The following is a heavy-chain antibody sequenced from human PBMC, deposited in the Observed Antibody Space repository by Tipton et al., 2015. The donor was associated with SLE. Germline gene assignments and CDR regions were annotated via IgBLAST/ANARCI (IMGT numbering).Heavy chain of an antibody. CDR1: GGSIISSSYY. J-gene: IGHJ1*01. V-gene: IGHV4-39*01. D-gene: IGHD3-10*01. CDR3: ARHHRGMTASGTFPKAGSRY. CDR2: TYHSGST. Sequence: TLSLTCTVSGGSIISSSYYWGWIRQPPGKGLEYIGSTYHSGSTNYNPSLRTGVTMAIDTSNNQFSLKVTSVTAADSAVYYSARHHRGMTASGTFPKAGSRYWGKGALVTVSS.